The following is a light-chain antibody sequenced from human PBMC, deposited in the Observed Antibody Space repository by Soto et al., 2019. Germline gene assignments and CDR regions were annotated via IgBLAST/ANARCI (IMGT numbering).Light chain of an antibody. J-gene: IGKJ1*01. CDR2: GAR. V-gene: IGKV3-20*01. CDR3: QQYGTSPWT. Sequence: EVVRTQSPGTLSLSPGEIATLSCRASQSVTISYLAWFQQKPXQAPRLLIYGARSRATGVPDRFSARGCGADFSLTISRLQPEDFAVYYCQQYGTSPWTFGQRTKVDIK. CDR1: QSVTISY.